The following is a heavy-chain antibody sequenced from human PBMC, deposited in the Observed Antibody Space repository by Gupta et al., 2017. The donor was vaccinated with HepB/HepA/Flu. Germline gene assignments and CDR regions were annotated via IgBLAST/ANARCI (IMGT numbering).Heavy chain of an antibody. CDR2: FSGNDGNT. D-gene: IGHD5-18*01. CDR3: AKRLRDTSGHFDF. Sequence: EVQLLESGRGLVQPGVSLRLSCAAAGFTFSDYAMSWVRQAPGKGLEWVSTFSGNDGNTFYADAVKCRFTISRDNSKNTLYLQMNSVRDEDTAVYYCAKRLRDTSGHFDFWGQGTLLTVSS. J-gene: IGHJ4*02. V-gene: IGHV3-23*01. CDR1: GFTFSDYA.